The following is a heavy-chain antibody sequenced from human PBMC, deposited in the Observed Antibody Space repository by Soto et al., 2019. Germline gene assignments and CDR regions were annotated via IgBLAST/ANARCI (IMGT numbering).Heavy chain of an antibody. D-gene: IGHD2-21*02. CDR3: ARDVASADIPLPVDY. Sequence: QVQLVQSGAELRKPGASVKVSCKASGYPFISYGFSWVRQAPGQGLEWLGWISAYNGDTKYEQKFQGRITMSTYTSTSTDSMDLRSLKSDDTAVYYCARDVASADIPLPVDYWGQGTLVTVSS. CDR2: ISAYNGDT. CDR1: GYPFISYG. V-gene: IGHV1-18*01. J-gene: IGHJ4*02.